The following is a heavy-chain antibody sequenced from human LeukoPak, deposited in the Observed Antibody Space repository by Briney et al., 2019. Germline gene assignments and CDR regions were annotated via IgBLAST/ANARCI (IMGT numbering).Heavy chain of an antibody. D-gene: IGHD3-3*01. CDR1: GFTFSSYA. V-gene: IGHV3-23*01. CDR3: AKALNYDFWSGYPNTEYYFDY. J-gene: IGHJ4*02. CDR2: ISGSGGST. Sequence: GGSLRLSCAASGFTFSSYAMSWVRQAPGKGLEWVSAISGSGGSTYYADSVEGRFTISRDNSKNTLYLQMNSLRAEDTAVYYCAKALNYDFWSGYPNTEYYFDYWGQGTLVTVSS.